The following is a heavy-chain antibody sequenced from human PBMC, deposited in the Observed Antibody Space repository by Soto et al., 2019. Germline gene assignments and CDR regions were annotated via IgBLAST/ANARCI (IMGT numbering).Heavy chain of an antibody. V-gene: IGHV4-34*01. CDR1: GGSFSGYY. CDR2: INHSGST. D-gene: IGHD3-9*01. J-gene: IGHJ6*02. Sequence: SETLSLTCAVYGGSFSGYYWSWIRQPPGKGLEWIGEINHSGSTNYNPSLKSRVTISVDTSKNQFSLKLSSVTAADTAVYYCARGVTIAYYYYYGMDVWGQGTTVTVSS. CDR3: ARGVTIAYYYYYGMDV.